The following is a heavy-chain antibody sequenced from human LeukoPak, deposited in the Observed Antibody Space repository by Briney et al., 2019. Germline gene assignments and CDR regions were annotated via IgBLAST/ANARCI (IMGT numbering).Heavy chain of an antibody. CDR3: ARADRLDGGPYLIGP. CDR1: GYSFTDYY. J-gene: IGHJ5*02. V-gene: IGHV1-2*02. D-gene: IGHD2-21*01. CDR2: INPNSGGT. Sequence: ASVKVSCKTSGYSFTDYYMHWVRQAPGQGLEWMGWINPNSGGTSSAQKFQGRVTMTRDTSTTTVYMEVSWLTSDDTAIYYCARADRLDGGPYLIGPWGQGTLVTVSS.